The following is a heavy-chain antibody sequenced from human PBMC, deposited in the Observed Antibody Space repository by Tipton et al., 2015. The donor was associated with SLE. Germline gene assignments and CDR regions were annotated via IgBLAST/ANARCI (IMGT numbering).Heavy chain of an antibody. D-gene: IGHD3-10*01. CDR3: AKDSYFGSGSYFPYGMDV. J-gene: IGHJ6*02. Sequence: SLRLSCVASGFTFSNYEMSWVRQAPGKGLEWIAYMSGSGSLIFYADSVKGRFTISRDNAKNSLFLEMNSLRAEDTGVYYCAKDSYFGSGSYFPYGMDVWGQGTTVTVSS. CDR2: MSGSGSLI. V-gene: IGHV3-48*03. CDR1: GFTFSNYE.